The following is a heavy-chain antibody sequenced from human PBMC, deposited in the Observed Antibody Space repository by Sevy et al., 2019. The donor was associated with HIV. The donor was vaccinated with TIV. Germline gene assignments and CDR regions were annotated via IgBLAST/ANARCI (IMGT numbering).Heavy chain of an antibody. Sequence: LSLTCAASGFTFSTYSMNWVRQAPGKGLEWVSSISSDSYYIYYADSVKRRFTISRDNAKNSLYLQMNSLRAEDTAVYYCARATGTEALDAFDIWDQGTMVNVSS. CDR1: GFTFSTYS. D-gene: IGHD1-1*01. CDR3: ARATGTEALDAFDI. CDR2: ISSDSYYI. V-gene: IGHV3-21*01. J-gene: IGHJ3*02.